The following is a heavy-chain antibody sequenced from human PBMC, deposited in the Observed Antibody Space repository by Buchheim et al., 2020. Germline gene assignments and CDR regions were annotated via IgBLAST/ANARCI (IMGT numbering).Heavy chain of an antibody. J-gene: IGHJ4*01. CDR2: ISDRSDII. CDR3: AKQMAARREVDY. Sequence: EVQLLEFGGGLVQPGGSLRLSCAASGFTFSNFPMSWVRQAPGKGLEWVSAISDRSDIIVYADSVKGRFTISRDNYKHILYLQMNSLRVEDTALYYCAKQMAARREVDYWGHGTL. CDR1: GFTFSNFP. V-gene: IGHV3-23*01. D-gene: IGHD6-6*01.